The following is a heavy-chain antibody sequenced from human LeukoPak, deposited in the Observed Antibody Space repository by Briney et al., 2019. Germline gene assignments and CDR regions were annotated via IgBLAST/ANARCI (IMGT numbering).Heavy chain of an antibody. CDR1: GGSISSYY. Sequence: SETLSLTYTVSGGSISSYYWSWIRQPAGKGLEWIGHIYTSGSTNYNPSLKSRVTMSVDTSKNQFSLKLSSVTAADTAVYYCAREVNLRFLEWLIDYWGQGTLVTVSS. CDR2: IYTSGST. CDR3: AREVNLRFLEWLIDY. D-gene: IGHD3-3*01. V-gene: IGHV4-4*07. J-gene: IGHJ4*02.